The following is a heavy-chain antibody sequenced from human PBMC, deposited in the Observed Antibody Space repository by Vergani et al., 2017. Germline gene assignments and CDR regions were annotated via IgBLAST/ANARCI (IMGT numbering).Heavy chain of an antibody. CDR2: ISSSSSYI. CDR1: GFTFSSYS. V-gene: IGHV3-21*01. D-gene: IGHD5-12*01. CDR3: ASWAATRGFDY. J-gene: IGHJ4*02. Sequence: EVQLVESGGGLVKPEGSLRLSCAASGFTFSSYSMNWVRQAPGKGLEWVSSISSSSSYIYYADSVKGRFTISRDNAKNSLYLQMNSLRAEDTAVYYCASWAATRGFDYWGQGTLVTVSS.